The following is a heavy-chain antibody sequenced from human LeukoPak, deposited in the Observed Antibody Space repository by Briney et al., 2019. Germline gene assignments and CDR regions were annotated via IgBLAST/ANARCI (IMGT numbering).Heavy chain of an antibody. J-gene: IGHJ3*02. CDR2: ISSYNGNT. Sequence: ASVKVSCKASGSTFISWVRQAPGQGLEWMGWISSYNGNTQYAQNFQDRVTMTTDTSTNPAYMELRSLRSDDTAVYYCARGSDIDAFDIWGQGTMVTVSS. CDR1: GSTF. V-gene: IGHV1-18*01. CDR3: ARGSDIDAFDI. D-gene: IGHD2-15*01.